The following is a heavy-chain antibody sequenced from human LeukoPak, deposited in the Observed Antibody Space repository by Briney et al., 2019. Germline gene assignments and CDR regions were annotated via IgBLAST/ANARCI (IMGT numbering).Heavy chain of an antibody. CDR1: GFTFGSYE. D-gene: IGHD2-15*01. CDR3: VREGAYCSGASCYFDY. CDR2: ITSSGRTI. J-gene: IGHJ4*02. Sequence: GGSLRLSCAASGFTFGSYEMHWVRQAPGKGLEWVSYITSSGRTIYYANSVKGRFTVSRDNAKNSLYLQMSSLRAEDTAVYYCVREGAYCSGASCYFDYWGQGTLVTVSS. V-gene: IGHV3-48*03.